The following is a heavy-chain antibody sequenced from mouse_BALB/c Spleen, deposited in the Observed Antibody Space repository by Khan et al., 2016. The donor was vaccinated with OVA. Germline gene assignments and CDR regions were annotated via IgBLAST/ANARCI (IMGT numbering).Heavy chain of an antibody. V-gene: IGHV3-2*02. CDR2: INYSGRS. J-gene: IGHJ3*01. CDR1: GYSITSDYA. CDR3: VGGRTY. Sequence: EVQLQESGPGLVKPSQSLSLTCPVTGYSITSDYAWNWIRQFPGNRLEWMGYINYSGRSSYTPSLKSRISITRDTSKNKFFLQLNSVTTEDTARYYCVGGRTYWGQGTLVTVSA. D-gene: IGHD3-3*01.